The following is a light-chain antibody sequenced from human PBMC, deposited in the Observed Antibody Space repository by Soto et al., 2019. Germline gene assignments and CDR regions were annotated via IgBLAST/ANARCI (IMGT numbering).Light chain of an antibody. J-gene: IGKJ2*01. CDR1: QSISSN. CDR3: QQSYSIPYT. V-gene: IGKV1-39*01. Sequence: DLQMTQSASSLSASVGDRVTITCRASQSISSNLNWHQQKPGQAPKVLIYAASSLQSGVPSRFSGSGSGTDFTLTISSLQPEDFATYYCQQSYSIPYTFGQGTKLEIK. CDR2: AAS.